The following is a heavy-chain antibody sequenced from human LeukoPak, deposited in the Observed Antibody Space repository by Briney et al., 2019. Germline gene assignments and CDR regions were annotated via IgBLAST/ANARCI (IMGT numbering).Heavy chain of an antibody. D-gene: IGHD3-22*01. J-gene: IGHJ3*02. Sequence: GGSLRLSCAASGFAGSSNYRSWVRQAPGKGLEWVSVIYSGGSTYYADSVKGRFTISRDNSKNTLYLQMNSLRAEGTAVYYCAGTYYYDKGAFDIWGQGTMVTVSS. V-gene: IGHV3-53*01. CDR3: AGTYYYDKGAFDI. CDR1: GFAGSSNY. CDR2: IYSGGST.